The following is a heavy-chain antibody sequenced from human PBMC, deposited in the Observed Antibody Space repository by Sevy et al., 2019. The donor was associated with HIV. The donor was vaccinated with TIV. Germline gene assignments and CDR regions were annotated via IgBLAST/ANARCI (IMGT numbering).Heavy chain of an antibody. CDR3: ARLGSVRGTAMEADY. J-gene: IGHJ4*02. CDR2: IIPIFGTA. Sequence: ASVKVSCKASGGTFSSYAISWVRQAPGQGLEWMGGIIPIFGTANYAQKFQGRVRITADESTSTAYMELSSLRSEDTAVYYCARLGSVRGTAMEADYWGQGTLVTVSS. CDR1: GGTFSSYA. D-gene: IGHD5-18*01. V-gene: IGHV1-69*13.